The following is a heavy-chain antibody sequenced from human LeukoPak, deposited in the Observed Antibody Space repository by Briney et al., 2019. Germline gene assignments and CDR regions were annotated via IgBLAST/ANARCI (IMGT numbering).Heavy chain of an antibody. CDR1: GYTLTGYY. CDR3: ARERLQFRDWFDP. J-gene: IGHJ5*02. CDR2: INPNSGGT. D-gene: IGHD4-11*01. Sequence: ASVKVSCKASGYTLTGYYMHWVRQAPGQGLEWMGWINPNSGGTNYAQKFQGRVTMTRDTSISTAYMELSRLRSDDTAVYYCARERLQFRDWFDPWGQGTLVTVSS. V-gene: IGHV1-2*02.